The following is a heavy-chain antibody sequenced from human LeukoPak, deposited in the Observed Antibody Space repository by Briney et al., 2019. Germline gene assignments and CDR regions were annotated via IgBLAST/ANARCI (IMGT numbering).Heavy chain of an antibody. CDR1: GASISSYY. CDR3: ARDFDYYDSSVWYFDL. D-gene: IGHD3-22*01. Sequence: PSETLSLTCTVSGASISSYYWSWIRQPPGKGLEWIGYIYDSGSTNYNPSLKSRVTISVDTSKNQFSLRLSSVTAADTAVYYCARDFDYYDSSVWYFDLWGRGTLVTVSS. J-gene: IGHJ2*01. CDR2: IYDSGST. V-gene: IGHV4-59*13.